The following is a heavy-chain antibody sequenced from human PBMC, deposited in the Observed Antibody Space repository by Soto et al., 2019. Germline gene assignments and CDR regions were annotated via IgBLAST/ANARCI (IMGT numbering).Heavy chain of an antibody. CDR3: AINPYSLDDYGDPSHYYGMDV. J-gene: IGHJ6*02. V-gene: IGHV1-69*13. Sequence: GASVKVSCKASGGTFSSYAISWVRQAPGQGLEWMGGIIPIFGTANYAQKFQGRVTITADGSTSTAYMELSSLRSEDTAVYYCAINPYSLDDYGDPSHYYGMDVWGQGTTVTVSS. CDR1: GGTFSSYA. D-gene: IGHD4-17*01. CDR2: IIPIFGTA.